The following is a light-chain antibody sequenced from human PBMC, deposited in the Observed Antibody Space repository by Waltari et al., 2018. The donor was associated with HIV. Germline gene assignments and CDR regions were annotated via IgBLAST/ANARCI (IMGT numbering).Light chain of an antibody. CDR2: EVK. CDR3: SSYSTGDTLVL. V-gene: IGLV2-14*01. J-gene: IGLJ2*01. CDR1: STDIGASDY. Sequence: QSALTQPASVSGSPGQSITISCSGASTDIGASDYVSWYRQLPDRAPRLILYEVKKRSSGVSSRFSGSKSGNTASLTISGLQVEDEAVYFCSSYSTGDTLVLFGGGTRLTVL.